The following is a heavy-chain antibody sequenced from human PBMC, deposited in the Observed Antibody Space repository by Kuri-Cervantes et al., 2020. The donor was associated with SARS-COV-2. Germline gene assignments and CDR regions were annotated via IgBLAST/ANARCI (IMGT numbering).Heavy chain of an antibody. D-gene: IGHD5-12*01. CDR3: AKDKGWLRQTAGLDY. CDR2: ISYDGSNK. CDR1: GFTFSSYG. J-gene: IGHJ4*02. V-gene: IGHV3-30*18. Sequence: GGSLRLSCAASGFTFSSYGMYWVRQAPGKGLEWVAVISYDGSNKYYADSVKGRFTISRDNSKNTLYLQMNSLRAEDTAVYYCAKDKGWLRQTAGLDYWGQGTLVTVSS.